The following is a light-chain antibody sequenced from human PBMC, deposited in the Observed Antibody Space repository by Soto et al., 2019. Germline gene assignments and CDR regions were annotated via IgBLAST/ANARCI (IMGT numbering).Light chain of an antibody. Sequence: QSALTQPRSVSGSPGQSVTISCSGTSSDVGGYNYVSWYQQHPGKAPKVMIYDVSERPSGVPDRFSGSKSGNTASLTIPGLQAEDEADYYCCSYAGSPRYVLGTGTKVTVL. CDR2: DVS. CDR3: CSYAGSPRYV. CDR1: SSDVGGYNY. J-gene: IGLJ1*01. V-gene: IGLV2-11*01.